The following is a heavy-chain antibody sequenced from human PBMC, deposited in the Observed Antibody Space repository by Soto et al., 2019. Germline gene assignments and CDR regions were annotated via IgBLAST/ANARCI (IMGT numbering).Heavy chain of an antibody. V-gene: IGHV1-69*13. Sequence: SVKVSCKASGYTFTSYGISWVRQAPGQGLEWMGGIIPIFGTANYAQKFQGRVTITADESTSTAYMELSSLRSEDTAVYYCARYAHSFIMVRGVISKVTFDAFDIWGKGKMVTV. CDR3: ARYAHSFIMVRGVISKVTFDAFDI. CDR2: IIPIFGTA. CDR1: GYTFTSYG. D-gene: IGHD3-10*01. J-gene: IGHJ3*02.